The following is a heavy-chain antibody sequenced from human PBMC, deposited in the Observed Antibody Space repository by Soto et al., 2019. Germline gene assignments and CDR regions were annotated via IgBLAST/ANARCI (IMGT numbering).Heavy chain of an antibody. V-gene: IGHV1-69*08. CDR2: IIPILGIA. D-gene: IGHD3-22*01. Sequence: QVQLVQSGAEVKKPGSSVKVSCKASGGTFSSYTISWVRQAPGQGLEWMGRIIPILGIANYAQKFQGRVTITADKSTSTAYMELSSLRSEDTAVYYCARDSSIRLGHYDSSGLRYWGQRTLVTVSS. CDR1: GGTFSSYT. J-gene: IGHJ4*02. CDR3: ARDSSIRLGHYDSSGLRY.